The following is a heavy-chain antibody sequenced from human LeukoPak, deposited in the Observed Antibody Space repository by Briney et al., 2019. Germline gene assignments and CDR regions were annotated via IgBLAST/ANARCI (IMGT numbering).Heavy chain of an antibody. V-gene: IGHV4-30-4*01. D-gene: IGHD3-10*01. CDR2: IYYSGST. CDR1: GGSVSSGDYY. CDR3: ARGITRRRTFDI. Sequence: SETPSLTCTVSGGSVSSGDYYWSWIRQPPGKGLEWIGYIYYSGSTYYNPSLKSRITISVDTSKNQFSLKLSSVTAADTALYYCARGITRRRTFDIWGQGTMVTVSS. J-gene: IGHJ3*02.